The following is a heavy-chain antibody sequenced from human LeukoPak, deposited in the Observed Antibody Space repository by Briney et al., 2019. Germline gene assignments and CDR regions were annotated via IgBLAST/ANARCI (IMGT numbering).Heavy chain of an antibody. V-gene: IGHV3-33*06. Sequence: GGSLRLSCAASGFTFSSYGMHWVRQAPGKGLEWVAVIWYDGSNKYYADSVKGRFTISRDNSKNTLYLQMNSLRAEDTAVYYCAKDPSYCSSTSCPSYVDVWGKGTTVTVSS. CDR3: AKDPSYCSSTSCPSYVDV. J-gene: IGHJ6*03. CDR2: IWYDGSNK. CDR1: GFTFSSYG. D-gene: IGHD2-2*01.